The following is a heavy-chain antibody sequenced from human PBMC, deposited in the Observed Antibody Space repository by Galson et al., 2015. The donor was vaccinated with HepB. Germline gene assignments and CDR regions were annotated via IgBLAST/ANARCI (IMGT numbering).Heavy chain of an antibody. D-gene: IGHD2-2*03. Sequence: SLRLSCAASGFTFSGSAMHWVRQASGKGLEWVSRIRSKANNYATAYAASVKGRFTISRDDSKNTAYLQMNSLKTEDTAVYYCTRLPLGYDAFDIWGQGTMVTVSS. J-gene: IGHJ3*02. CDR1: GFTFSGSA. V-gene: IGHV3-73*01. CDR2: IRSKANNYAT. CDR3: TRLPLGYDAFDI.